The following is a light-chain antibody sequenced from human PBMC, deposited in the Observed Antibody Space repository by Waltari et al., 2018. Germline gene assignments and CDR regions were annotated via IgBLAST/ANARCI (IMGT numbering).Light chain of an antibody. Sequence: EVVLTQSPGTLSLSPGDRATLSCRASQSVGKYIVWYQQRPGQAPRLLIYAASTRATGIPDRFSGSGSGTDFSLTISRLEPEDFAVYYCQNHERLPATFGQGTKVEI. V-gene: IGKV3-20*01. CDR1: QSVGKY. CDR3: QNHERLPAT. CDR2: AAS. J-gene: IGKJ1*01.